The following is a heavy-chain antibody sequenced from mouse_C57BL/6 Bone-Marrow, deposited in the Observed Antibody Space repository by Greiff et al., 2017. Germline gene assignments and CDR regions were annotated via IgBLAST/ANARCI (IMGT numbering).Heavy chain of an antibody. V-gene: IGHV1-55*01. D-gene: IGHD1-1*01. CDR3: ARPPFITTVVATSDV. CDR2: IYPGSGST. CDR1: GYTFPSYW. Sequence: QVQLKQPGAELVKPGASVKMSCKASGYTFPSYWITWVKQRPGQGLEWIGDIYPGSGSTNYNEKFKSKATLTVDTSSSTAYMQLSSLTSEDSAVYYCARPPFITTVVATSDVWGTGTTVTVSS. J-gene: IGHJ1*03.